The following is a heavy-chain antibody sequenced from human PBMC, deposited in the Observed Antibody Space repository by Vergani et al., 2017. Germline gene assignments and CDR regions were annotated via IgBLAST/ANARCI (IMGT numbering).Heavy chain of an antibody. CDR3: AKEGGGYCSGGTCYPEY. J-gene: IGHJ4*02. D-gene: IGHD2-15*01. Sequence: QVQLVQSGAEVKKPGSSVKVSCKASGGTFSSYTISWVRQAPGQGLEWMGRIIPILGIANYAQKFQGRVTITADKSTSTAYMELSILRSEDTAVYYCAKEGGGYCSGGTCYPEYWGQGTLVIVSS. CDR2: IIPILGIA. CDR1: GGTFSSYT. V-gene: IGHV1-69*02.